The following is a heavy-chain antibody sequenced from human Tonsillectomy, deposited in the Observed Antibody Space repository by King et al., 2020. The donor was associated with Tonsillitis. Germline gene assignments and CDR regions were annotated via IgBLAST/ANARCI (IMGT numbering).Heavy chain of an antibody. CDR3: ASPLIVGATPRYDAFDI. D-gene: IGHD1-26*01. Sequence: QLQESGPGLVKPSQTLSLTCTVSGGSFSSGGYYWIWIRQHPGKGLEGIGYIFYSGGTYYNPSLQSRVTISVETFKNQFSLKLSSVTAADTAVYACASPLIVGATPRYDAFDIWGQGTKVTVSS. V-gene: IGHV4-31*03. CDR1: GGSFSSGGYY. CDR2: IFYSGGT. J-gene: IGHJ3*02.